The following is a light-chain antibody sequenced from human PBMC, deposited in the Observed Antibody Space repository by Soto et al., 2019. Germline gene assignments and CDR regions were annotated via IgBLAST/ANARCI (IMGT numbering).Light chain of an antibody. CDR1: QSISNY. V-gene: IGKV1-39*01. CDR2: AAS. Sequence: DVQMTQSPSSLSASVGDRVTITCRTSQSISNYLNWYQQKPGKAPNLLIYAASSLQSGVPSRFSGSGSGTDFTLTISSLQPEDFATYYCQHSYSTPRTFGQGTRLEIK. J-gene: IGKJ5*01. CDR3: QHSYSTPRT.